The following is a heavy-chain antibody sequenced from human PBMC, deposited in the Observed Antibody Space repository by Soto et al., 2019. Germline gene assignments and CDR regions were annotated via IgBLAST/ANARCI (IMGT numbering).Heavy chain of an antibody. CDR3: ARDLHYYGMDV. CDR1: GGSISSGGYS. V-gene: IGHV4-30-2*01. Sequence: SETLSLTCAVSGGSISSGGYSWSWIRQPPGKGLERIGYIYHSGSTYYNPSLKSRVTISVDRSKNQFSLKLSSVTAADTAVYYCARDLHYYGMDVWGQGTTVTVSS. CDR2: IYHSGST. J-gene: IGHJ6*02.